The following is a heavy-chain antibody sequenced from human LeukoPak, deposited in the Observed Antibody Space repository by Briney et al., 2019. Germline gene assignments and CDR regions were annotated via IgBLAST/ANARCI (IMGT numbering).Heavy chain of an antibody. CDR2: IYYSGST. CDR1: GGSISSGGYY. D-gene: IGHD3-22*01. Sequence: SETLSLTCTVSGGSISSGGYYWSWIRQHPGKGLERIGYIYYSGSTYYNPSLKSRVTISVDTSKNQFSLKLSSVTAADTAVYYCAKDLVAYDSSGYYYLFDPWGQGTLVTVSS. V-gene: IGHV4-31*03. J-gene: IGHJ5*02. CDR3: AKDLVAYDSSGYYYLFDP.